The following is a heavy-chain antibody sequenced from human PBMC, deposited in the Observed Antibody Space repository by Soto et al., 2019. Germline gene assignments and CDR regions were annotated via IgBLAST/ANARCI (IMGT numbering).Heavy chain of an antibody. CDR3: ARESEDLTSNFDY. J-gene: IGHJ4*02. Sequence: GGSLRLSCAASGFTFTRYSMNWVRQAPGKGLEWVSSISSTTNYIYCGDSMKGRFTISRDNAKNSLYLEMNSLRAEDTAVYYCARESEDLTSNFDYWGQGTLVTVSS. V-gene: IGHV3-21*06. CDR2: ISSTTNYI. CDR1: GFTFTRYS.